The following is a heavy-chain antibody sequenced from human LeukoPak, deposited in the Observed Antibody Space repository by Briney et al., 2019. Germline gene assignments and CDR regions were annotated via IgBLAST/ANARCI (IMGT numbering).Heavy chain of an antibody. CDR2: ISYDGSNK. V-gene: IGHV3-30*03. CDR1: GFTFSSYG. Sequence: PGRSLRLSCAASGFTFSSYGMHWVRQAPGKGLEWVAVISYDGSNKYYADSVKGRFTISRDNAKNSLYLQMNRLRAEDTAVYFCVRVTTNGYFDYWGQGSLVTISS. J-gene: IGHJ4*02. D-gene: IGHD1-1*01. CDR3: VRVTTNGYFDY.